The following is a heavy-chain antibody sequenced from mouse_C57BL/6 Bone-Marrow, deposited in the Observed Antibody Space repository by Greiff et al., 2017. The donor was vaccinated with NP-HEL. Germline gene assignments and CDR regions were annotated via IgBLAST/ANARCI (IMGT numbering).Heavy chain of an antibody. CDR1: GFTFSDFY. CDR3: ARDADDGYYGGYFDV. J-gene: IGHJ1*03. CDR2: SRNKANDYTT. D-gene: IGHD2-3*01. Sequence: EVMLVESGGGLVQSGRSLRLSCATSGFTFSDFYMEWVRQAPGKGLEWIAASRNKANDYTTEYSASVKGRFIVSRDTSQSILYLQMNALRAEDTAIYYCARDADDGYYGGYFDVWGTGTTVTVSS. V-gene: IGHV7-1*01.